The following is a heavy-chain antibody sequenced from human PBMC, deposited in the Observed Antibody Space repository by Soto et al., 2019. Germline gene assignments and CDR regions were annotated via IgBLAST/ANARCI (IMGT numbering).Heavy chain of an antibody. CDR2: IIPMFRSS. V-gene: IGHV1-69*01. CDR3: AKDIGFQQHLFVFDL. J-gene: IGHJ4*02. D-gene: IGHD3-10*02. Sequence: QVQLVQSGAEVKKPGSSVKVSCTASGGTFSDYAFSWVRPAPGQGLEWMGGIIPMFRSSSFAQKFQGRLTITADDSSSTAYMSLSSLGSADTAMYYCAKDIGFQQHLFVFDLWGPGTLVTVSS. CDR1: GGTFSDYA.